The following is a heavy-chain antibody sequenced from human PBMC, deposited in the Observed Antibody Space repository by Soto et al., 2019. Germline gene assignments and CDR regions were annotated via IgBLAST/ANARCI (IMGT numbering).Heavy chain of an antibody. J-gene: IGHJ4*02. D-gene: IGHD6-19*01. CDR3: AKAGQWLADLDD. CDR1: GFTFSNYA. CDR2: FSASAGST. Sequence: EVQLLESGGGLVQPGESLRLSCVASGFTFSNYAMSWVRQAPGKGLEWVSSFSASAGSTYYADSVKGRFTISRDNSKKTLYLQTNSLRVEDTALYYCAKAGQWLADLDDWGQGTLVTVSS. V-gene: IGHV3-23*01.